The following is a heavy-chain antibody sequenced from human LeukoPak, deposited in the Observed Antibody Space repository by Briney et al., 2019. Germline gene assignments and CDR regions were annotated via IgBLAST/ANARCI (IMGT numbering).Heavy chain of an antibody. CDR2: ISASGGST. CDR1: GFTFSSSG. Sequence: GGSLRLSCAASGFTFSSSGMSWARQAPGEGLEWVSSISASGGSTYYADSVKGRFTISRDNAQNTLYLQMHSLRAEDTALYYCAKRAPYYFDFWGQGTLVTVSS. V-gene: IGHV3-23*01. CDR3: AKRAPYYFDF. J-gene: IGHJ4*02.